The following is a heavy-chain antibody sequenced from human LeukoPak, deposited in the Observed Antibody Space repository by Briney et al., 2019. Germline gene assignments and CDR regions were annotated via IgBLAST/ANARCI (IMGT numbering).Heavy chain of an antibody. CDR2: ISWNSGSI. CDR3: AKGNTITIVVVPAAYFDY. V-gene: IGHV3-9*01. CDR1: GFTFDDYA. Sequence: GGPLRLSCAASGFTFDDYAMHWVRQAPGKGLEWVSGISWNSGSIGYADSVKGRFTISRDNAKNSLYLQMNSLRAEDTALYYCAKGNTITIVVVPAAYFDYWGQGTLVTVSS. J-gene: IGHJ4*02. D-gene: IGHD2-2*01.